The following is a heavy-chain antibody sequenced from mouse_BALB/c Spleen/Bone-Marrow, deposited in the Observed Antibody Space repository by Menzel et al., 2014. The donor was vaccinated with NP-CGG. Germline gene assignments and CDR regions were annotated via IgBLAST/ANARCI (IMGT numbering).Heavy chain of an antibody. D-gene: IGHD2-4*01. CDR3: ARGYDYSSWFAY. J-gene: IGHJ3*01. V-gene: IGHV5-6-3*01. Sequence: DVHLVESGGGLVQPGGSLKLSCAASGFTFXSYGMSWVRRTPDKRLEMIATINVNGDTTYHPDSVKGRFTISRDNVKNTLYLQMSSLKSEDTAMYYCARGYDYSSWFAYWGQGTLVTVSA. CDR2: INVNGDTT. CDR1: GFTFXSYG.